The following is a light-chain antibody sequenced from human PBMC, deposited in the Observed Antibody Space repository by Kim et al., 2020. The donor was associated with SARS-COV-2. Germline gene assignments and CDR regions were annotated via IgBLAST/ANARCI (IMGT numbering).Light chain of an antibody. CDR1: NIGNKG. Sequence: AQGQAASITCRGNNIGNKGVSWYQRKPGQAPELVIYYDSDRPSGIPERFSGSNSGNTATLTISRVEAGDEADYYCQVWDSSSDHWVFGGGTQLTVL. J-gene: IGLJ3*02. V-gene: IGLV3-21*04. CDR3: QVWDSSSDHWV. CDR2: YDS.